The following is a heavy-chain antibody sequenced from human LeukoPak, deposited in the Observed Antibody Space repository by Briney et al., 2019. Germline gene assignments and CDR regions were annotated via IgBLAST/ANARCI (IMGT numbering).Heavy chain of an antibody. J-gene: IGHJ4*02. V-gene: IGHV3-21*01. CDR3: ARVVPAAMPASYYFDY. Sequence: GGSLRLSCAASGFTFSSYSMNRVRQAPGKGLEWVSSISSSSSYIYYADSVKGRFTISRDNAKNSLYLQMNSLRAEDTAVYYCARVVPAAMPASYYFDYWGQGTLVTVSS. CDR2: ISSSSSYI. CDR1: GFTFSSYS. D-gene: IGHD2-2*01.